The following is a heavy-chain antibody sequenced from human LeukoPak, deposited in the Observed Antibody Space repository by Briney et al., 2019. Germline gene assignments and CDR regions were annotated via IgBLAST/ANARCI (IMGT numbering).Heavy chain of an antibody. V-gene: IGHV3-74*01. CDR1: GFTFSSYW. J-gene: IGHJ3*02. CDR2: INSDGSST. CDR3: ASVKRGLLWFGELKNAFDT. D-gene: IGHD3-10*01. Sequence: GGSLRLSCAASGFTFSSYWMHWVRQAPGKGLVWVSRINSDGSSTSYADSVKGRFTISRDNAKNTLYLQMNSLRAEDTAVYYCASVKRGLLWFGELKNAFDTWGQGTMVTVSS.